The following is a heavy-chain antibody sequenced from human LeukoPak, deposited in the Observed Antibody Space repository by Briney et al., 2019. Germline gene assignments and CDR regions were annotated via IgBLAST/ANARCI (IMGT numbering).Heavy chain of an antibody. Sequence: AGGSLRLSCVASGFTFSTYWMSWVRQAPGKGLEWVANLKQDRSVKHYVDSVKGRFTISRDNAKNSLYLQMTDLRAEDTAVYYCATSADSPGNSWGQGTLITVSS. CDR3: ATSADSPGNS. D-gene: IGHD4-23*01. CDR1: GFTFSTYW. J-gene: IGHJ4*02. CDR2: LKQDRSVK. V-gene: IGHV3-7*01.